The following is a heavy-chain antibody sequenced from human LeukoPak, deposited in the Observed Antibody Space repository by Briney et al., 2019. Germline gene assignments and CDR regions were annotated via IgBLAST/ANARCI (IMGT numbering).Heavy chain of an antibody. D-gene: IGHD2-2*01. CDR2: IYSGGST. CDR3: ARDPMPAR. CDR1: GFTVSSNY. Sequence: QAGGSLRLSCAASGFTVSSNYMSWVRQAPGKGLEWVSVIYSGGSTYYADSVKGRFTISRDNSKDTLYLQMNSLRAEDTAVYYCARDPMPARWGQGTLVTVSS. V-gene: IGHV3-66*01. J-gene: IGHJ4*02.